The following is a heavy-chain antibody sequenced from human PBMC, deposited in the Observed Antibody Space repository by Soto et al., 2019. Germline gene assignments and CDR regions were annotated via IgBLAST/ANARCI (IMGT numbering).Heavy chain of an antibody. Sequence: SETLSLTCTVSAGSISDYFWNWIRQPAGKGLEWIGRIVTSGSADYNPSLRSRVTMSVDTSKNRFSLRLTSLTAADTAVYYCARTSLDGPLKSATSDWFDPWGQGILVTVSS. J-gene: IGHJ5*02. CDR2: IVTSGSA. CDR3: ARTSLDGPLKSATSDWFDP. CDR1: AGSISDYF. V-gene: IGHV4-4*07.